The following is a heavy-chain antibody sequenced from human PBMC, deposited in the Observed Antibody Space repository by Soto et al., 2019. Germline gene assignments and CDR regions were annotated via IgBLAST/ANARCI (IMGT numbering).Heavy chain of an antibody. J-gene: IGHJ6*02. D-gene: IGHD6-25*01. CDR3: ARDQPAASHYYYYGMDV. CDR2: IIPILGIA. CDR1: GGTFSSYT. V-gene: IGHV1-69*04. Sequence: SVKVSCKASGGTFSSYTISWVRQAPGQGLEWMGRIIPILGIANYAQKFQGRVTITADKSTSTAYMELSSLRSEDTAVYYCARDQPAASHYYYYGMDVWGQGTTVTVSS.